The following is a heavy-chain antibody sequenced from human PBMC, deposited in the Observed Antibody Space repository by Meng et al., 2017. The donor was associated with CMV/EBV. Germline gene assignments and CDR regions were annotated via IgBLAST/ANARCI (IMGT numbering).Heavy chain of an antibody. D-gene: IGHD6-6*01. J-gene: IGHJ4*02. CDR1: GFTFSSYA. CDR3: ARGTKISSSFDY. Sequence: GESLKISCAASGFTFSSYAMHWVRQAPGKGLEWVAVISYDGSNKYYADSVKGRFTISRDNSKNTLYLQINSLRAEDTAVYYCARGTKISSSFDYWGQGTLVTVSS. CDR2: ISYDGSNK. V-gene: IGHV3-30-3*01.